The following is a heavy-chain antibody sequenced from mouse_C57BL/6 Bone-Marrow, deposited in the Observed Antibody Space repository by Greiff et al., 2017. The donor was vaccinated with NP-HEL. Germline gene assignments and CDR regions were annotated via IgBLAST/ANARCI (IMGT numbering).Heavy chain of an antibody. D-gene: IGHD1-1*01. V-gene: IGHV1-69*01. CDR3: AREGNYYGSSNLYFDV. J-gene: IGHJ1*03. CDR1: GYTFTSYW. CDR2: IDPSDSYT. Sequence: QVQLQQPGAELVMPGASVKLSCKASGYTFTSYWMHWVKQRPGQGLEWIGEIDPSDSYTNYNQKFKGKSTLTVDKSSSTAYMQLSSLTSEDSAVYYCAREGNYYGSSNLYFDVWGTGTTVTVSS.